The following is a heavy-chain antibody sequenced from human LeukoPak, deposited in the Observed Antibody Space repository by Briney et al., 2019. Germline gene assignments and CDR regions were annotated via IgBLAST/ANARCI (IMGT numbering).Heavy chain of an antibody. Sequence: PGRSLRLSCAASGFTFDDYAMHWVRQAPGKGLEWVSGVSWNSGSIGYADSVTGRFTISRDNAKNSLYLQMNSLRAEDTALYYCAKDLGGGYEFPDAFDIWGQGTMVTVSS. CDR2: VSWNSGSI. CDR3: AKDLGGGYEFPDAFDI. CDR1: GFTFDDYA. J-gene: IGHJ3*02. D-gene: IGHD5-12*01. V-gene: IGHV3-9*01.